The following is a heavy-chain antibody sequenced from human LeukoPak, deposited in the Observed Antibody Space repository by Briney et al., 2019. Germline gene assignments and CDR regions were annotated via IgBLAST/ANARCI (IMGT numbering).Heavy chain of an antibody. CDR3: ARAYYDILRGYYYYMDV. D-gene: IGHD3-9*01. J-gene: IGHJ6*03. Sequence: SETLSLTCTVSGGSISSYYWSWIRQPPGKGLEWIGEINHSGSTNYNPSLKSRVTISVDTSKNQFSLKLSSVTAADTAVYYCARAYYDILRGYYYYMDVWGKGTTVTISS. V-gene: IGHV4-34*01. CDR1: GGSISSYY. CDR2: INHSGST.